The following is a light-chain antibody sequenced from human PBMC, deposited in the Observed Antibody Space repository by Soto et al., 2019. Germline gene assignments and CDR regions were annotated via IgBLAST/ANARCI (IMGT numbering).Light chain of an antibody. J-gene: IGKJ3*01. CDR2: RAS. V-gene: IGKV3-15*01. CDR1: QSVNSN. CDR3: QQYNNWPPSFT. Sequence: EIVMTQSPATLSVSPGERATLSCRASQSVNSNLAWFQQRPGQAPRLLIYRASTRATGIPARFSGSGSGTEFTLTISSLQSEDFAVYYCQQYNNWPPSFTFGPGTKVDIK.